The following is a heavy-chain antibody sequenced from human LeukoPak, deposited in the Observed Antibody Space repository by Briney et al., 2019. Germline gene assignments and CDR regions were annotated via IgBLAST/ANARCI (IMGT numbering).Heavy chain of an antibody. Sequence: QSGGSLRLSCAASGFTFSNAWMSWVRQAPGKGLEWVSAISGSGGSTYYADSVKGRFTISRDNSKNTLYLQMNSLRAEDTVVYYCAKAIEEYSYGIAYFDYWGQGTLVTVSS. V-gene: IGHV3-23*01. J-gene: IGHJ4*02. CDR3: AKAIEEYSYGIAYFDY. D-gene: IGHD5-18*01. CDR2: ISGSGGST. CDR1: GFTFSNAW.